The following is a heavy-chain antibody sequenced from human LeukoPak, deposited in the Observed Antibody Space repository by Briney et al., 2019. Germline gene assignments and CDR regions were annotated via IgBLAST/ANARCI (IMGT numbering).Heavy chain of an antibody. CDR2: INQGESMI. CDR1: GFTFSRYW. CDR3: AKLLRDVTIYDF. Sequence: GGSLRLSCAASGFTFSRYWMSWVRQAPGKGLEWAASINQGESMIWYVDSVKGRFTISRDNANNLLFLQMNYMRVEDRAVYYCAKLLRDVTIYDFWGHGDLVTVSS. V-gene: IGHV3-7*01. J-gene: IGHJ4*03. D-gene: IGHD5-24*01.